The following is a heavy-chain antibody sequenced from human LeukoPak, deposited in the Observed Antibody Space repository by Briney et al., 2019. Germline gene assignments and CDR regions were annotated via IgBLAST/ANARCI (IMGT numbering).Heavy chain of an antibody. V-gene: IGHV1-69*13. Sequence: ASVKVSCKASGYTFTSYDINWVRQATGQGLEWMGGIIPIFGTANYAQKFQGRVTITADESTSTAYMELSSLRSEDTAVYYCARDCPSSSTSCYGFDYWGQGTLVTVSS. CDR1: GYTFTSYD. J-gene: IGHJ4*02. D-gene: IGHD2-2*01. CDR2: IIPIFGTA. CDR3: ARDCPSSSTSCYGFDY.